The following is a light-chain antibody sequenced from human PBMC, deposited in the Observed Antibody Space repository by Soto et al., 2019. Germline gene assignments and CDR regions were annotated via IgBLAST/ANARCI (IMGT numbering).Light chain of an antibody. CDR1: QSISRR. CDR3: QRYHSYLET. CDR2: DAS. V-gene: IGKV1-5*01. J-gene: IGKJ1*01. Sequence: DIQMTQSPSTLSASVGDRVTITCRASQSISRRLAWYQQKRGRAPKLLIYDASNLESGVPSRFSASGSGTEFTPTISSLQPYDFETYCCQRYHSYLETLGQGTKLDIK.